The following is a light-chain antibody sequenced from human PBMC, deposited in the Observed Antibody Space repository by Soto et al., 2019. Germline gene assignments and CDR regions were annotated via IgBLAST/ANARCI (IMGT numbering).Light chain of an antibody. CDR2: NIN. V-gene: IGLV2-14*03. J-gene: IGLJ1*01. CDR1: SSDIGAYEY. CDR3: LSHTTSRTYV. Sequence: QPALTQPASVSESPGQSITISCSGTSSDIGAYEYVSWYQQHPGKPPKLMIYNINNRPSGVSYRFSGSKSGNTASLTISRLQTEDEADYYCLSHTTSRTYVFGPGTKLTVL.